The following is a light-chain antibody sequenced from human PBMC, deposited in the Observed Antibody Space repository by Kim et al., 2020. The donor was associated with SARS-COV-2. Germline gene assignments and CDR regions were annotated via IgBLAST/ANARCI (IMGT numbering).Light chain of an antibody. CDR3: QAWDSSIVV. CDR2: QDS. CDR1: KLGDKY. Sequence: SYELTQPPSVSVSPGQTASITCSGDKLGDKYACWYQQKPGQSPVLVIYQDSKRPSGIPERFSGSNSGNTATLTISGTQAMDEADYYCQAWDSSIVVFGEGTQLTVL. J-gene: IGLJ2*01. V-gene: IGLV3-1*01.